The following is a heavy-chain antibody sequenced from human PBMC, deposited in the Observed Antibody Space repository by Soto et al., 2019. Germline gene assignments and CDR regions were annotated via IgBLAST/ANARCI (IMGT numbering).Heavy chain of an antibody. CDR3: AKHGNGYSYGMDV. V-gene: IGHV4-39*01. Sequence: QLQLQESGPGLVKPSETLSLTCNVPGGAINSETYYWAWIRQPPGKGLEWFGIIYYSGTTYYNPSPKSRVTISVDTSKNQFSLRLSSVTAADTAVYYCAKHGNGYSYGMDVWGQGTTVTVSS. CDR1: GGAINSETYY. D-gene: IGHD2-21*01. J-gene: IGHJ6*02. CDR2: IYYSGTT.